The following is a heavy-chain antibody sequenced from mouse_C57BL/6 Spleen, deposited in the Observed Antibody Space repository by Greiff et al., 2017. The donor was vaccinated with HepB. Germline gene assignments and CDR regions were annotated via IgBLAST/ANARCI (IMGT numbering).Heavy chain of an antibody. CDR2: IYPRDGST. D-gene: IGHD2-2*01. V-gene: IGHV1-85*01. CDR3: ARWTVTKRYWYFDV. CDR1: GYTFTSYD. J-gene: IGHJ1*03. Sequence: SFHFSCKASGYTFTSYDINWVKQRPGQGLEWIGWIYPRDGSTKYNEKFKGKATLTVDTSSSTAYMELHRLTSEDSAVYFCARWTVTKRYWYFDVWGTGTTVTVSS.